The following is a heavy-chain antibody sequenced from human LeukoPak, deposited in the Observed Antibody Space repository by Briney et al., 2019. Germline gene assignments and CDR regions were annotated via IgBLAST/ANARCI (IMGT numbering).Heavy chain of an antibody. D-gene: IGHD2-2*01. CDR3: ASGGTSFLVGSYYYMDV. Sequence: PGGSLRLSCAASGFTFSSYAMSWVRQAPGKGLEWVAFIRYDGNTKYYADSVKGRFTISRDNAKNSLYLQMNSLKAEDTAVYYCASGGTSFLVGSYYYMDVWGKGTTVTVSS. J-gene: IGHJ6*03. V-gene: IGHV3-30*02. CDR2: IRYDGNTK. CDR1: GFTFSSYA.